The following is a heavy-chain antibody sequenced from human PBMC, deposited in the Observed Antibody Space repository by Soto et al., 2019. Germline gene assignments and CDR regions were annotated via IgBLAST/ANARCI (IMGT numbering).Heavy chain of an antibody. V-gene: IGHV1-69*12. CDR1: GGTFSSYA. CDR2: IIPIFGTA. Sequence: QVQLVQSGAEVKKPGSSVKVSCKASGGTFSSYAISWVRQAPGQGLEWMGGIIPIFGTADYAQKFQGRVTITADESTSTADMELSSLRSEDTAVYYCASVETQRYYYGMDVWGQGATVTVSS. CDR3: ASVETQRYYYGMDV. J-gene: IGHJ6*02. D-gene: IGHD2-15*01.